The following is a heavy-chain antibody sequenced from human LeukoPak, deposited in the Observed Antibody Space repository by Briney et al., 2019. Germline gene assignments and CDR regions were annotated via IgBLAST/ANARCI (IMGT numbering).Heavy chain of an antibody. D-gene: IGHD1-26*01. CDR3: ARHDDGSYSY. J-gene: IGHJ4*02. Sequence: SETLSLTCTVSGGSISSYYWSWLRQPPGKGLEWIGYIYYSGSTNYNPSLKSRVTISVDTSKNQFSLKLSSVTAADTAVYYCARHDDGSYSYWGQGTLVTVSS. CDR1: GGSISSYY. V-gene: IGHV4-59*08. CDR2: IYYSGST.